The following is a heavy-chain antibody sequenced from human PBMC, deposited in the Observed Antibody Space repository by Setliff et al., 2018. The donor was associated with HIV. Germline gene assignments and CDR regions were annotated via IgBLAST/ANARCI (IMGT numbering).Heavy chain of an antibody. D-gene: IGHD4-4*01. V-gene: IGHV3-21*01. J-gene: IGHJ6*03. Sequence: PGGSLRLSCAASGFIFSKYSLSWVRQTPGKGLEWVSSLSGSSSYWKYADSVKGRFTISRDNAKNSLYLQMSSLRAEDTAVYYCAREIRAGNYPPYNYYFYMDVWGKGTTVTVPS. CDR1: GFIFSKYS. CDR3: AREIRAGNYPPYNYYFYMDV. CDR2: LSGSSSYW.